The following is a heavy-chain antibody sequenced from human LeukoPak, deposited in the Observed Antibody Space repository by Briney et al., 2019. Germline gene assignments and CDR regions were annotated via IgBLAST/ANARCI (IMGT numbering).Heavy chain of an antibody. J-gene: IGHJ4*02. D-gene: IGHD3-22*01. CDR3: AILYYDSSGYHDY. CDR2: INHSGST. V-gene: IGHV4-34*01. CDR1: GGSFSGYY. Sequence: SETLSLTCAVYGGSFSGYYWSWIRQPPGKGLEWIGEINHSGSTSYNPSLKSRVTISVDTSKNQFSLKLSSVTAADTAVYYCAILYYDSSGYHDYWGQGTLVTVSS.